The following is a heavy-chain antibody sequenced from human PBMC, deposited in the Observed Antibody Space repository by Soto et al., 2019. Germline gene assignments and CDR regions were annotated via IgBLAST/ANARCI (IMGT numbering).Heavy chain of an antibody. Sequence: QVQLQESGPGLVKPSQTLSLTCTVSGGSISSGGYYWSWIRQHPGKDLEWIGYIYYSGSTYYNPSLKSRVTISVDTSKNQFSLKLSSVTAADTAVYYCARTRTAMVIVDYFDYWGQGTLVTVSS. CDR2: IYYSGST. D-gene: IGHD5-18*01. CDR1: GGSISSGGYY. J-gene: IGHJ4*02. CDR3: ARTRTAMVIVDYFDY. V-gene: IGHV4-31*03.